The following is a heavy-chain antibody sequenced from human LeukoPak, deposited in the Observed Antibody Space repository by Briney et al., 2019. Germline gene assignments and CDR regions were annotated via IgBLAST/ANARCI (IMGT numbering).Heavy chain of an antibody. J-gene: IGHJ4*02. CDR3: VKNDGWFHLAQ. D-gene: IGHD6-19*01. V-gene: IGHV3-7*03. CDR2: IKNDGSET. Sequence: GGSLRLSCALSGFNFRDHWMDWVRQAPGKGLEWVGHIKNDGSETYYLDSLKGRFSISRDNTNNALYLQMNSLRVEDTAVYYCVKNDGWFHLAQWGQGTLVTVSS. CDR1: GFNFRDHW.